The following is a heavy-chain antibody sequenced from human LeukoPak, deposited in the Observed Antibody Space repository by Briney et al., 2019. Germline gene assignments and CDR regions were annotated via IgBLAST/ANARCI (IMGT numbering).Heavy chain of an antibody. CDR3: ARDRSYYSDTGTDY. D-gene: IGHD3-22*01. V-gene: IGHV4-61*02. CDR2: IYTIGNT. J-gene: IGHJ4*02. CDR1: GGSISSSSYY. Sequence: SETLSLTCTVSGGSISSSSYYWGWIRQPAGKGLEWIGRIYTIGNTNYSPSLWRRVTISVDTSKNQFSLRLHSVTAADTAVYFCARDRSYYSDTGTDYWGQGALVTVSS.